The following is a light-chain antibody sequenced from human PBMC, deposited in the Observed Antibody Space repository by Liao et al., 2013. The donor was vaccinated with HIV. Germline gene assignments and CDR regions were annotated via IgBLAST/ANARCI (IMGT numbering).Light chain of an antibody. V-gene: IGLV3-21*04. CDR3: QVWDSSSDHWG. Sequence: SYVLTQPPSLSVAPGKTATITCGGDNIGTKSVHWYQQKPGQAPLVVIYYDTDRPSGIPERFSGSNSGNTATLTISRVEAGDEADFYCQVWDSSSDHWGFGGGTKLTVL. J-gene: IGLJ3*02. CDR1: NIGTKS. CDR2: YDT.